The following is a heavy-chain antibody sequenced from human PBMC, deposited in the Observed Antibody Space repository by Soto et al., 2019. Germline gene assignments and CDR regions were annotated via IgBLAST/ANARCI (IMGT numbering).Heavy chain of an antibody. V-gene: IGHV5-51*01. CDR2: IYPGDSDT. D-gene: IGHD3-9*01. CDR1: GYSFTSYW. Sequence: GESRKISCKGSGYSFTSYWIGWVRQMPGKGLEWMGIIYPGDSDTRYSPSFQGQVTISADRSISTAYLQWSSLKASDTAMYYCARAYYDILTGKLSYYYGMDVWGQGTTVTVSS. J-gene: IGHJ6*02. CDR3: ARAYYDILTGKLSYYYGMDV.